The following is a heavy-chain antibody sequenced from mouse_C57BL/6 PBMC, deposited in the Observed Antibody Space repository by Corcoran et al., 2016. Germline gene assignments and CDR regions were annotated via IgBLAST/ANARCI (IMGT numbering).Heavy chain of an antibody. Sequence: EVQLQQSGPVLVKPGASVKMSCKASGYTFTDYYMNWVKQSHGKSLEWIGVINPYNGGTSYNQKFKGKATLTVDKSSSTAYMELNSLTSEDSAVYYCARSKRLYYGNYGWFAYWGQGTLVTVSA. V-gene: IGHV1-19*01. CDR2: INPYNGGT. J-gene: IGHJ3*01. CDR3: ARSKRLYYGNYGWFAY. D-gene: IGHD2-1*01. CDR1: GYTFTDYY.